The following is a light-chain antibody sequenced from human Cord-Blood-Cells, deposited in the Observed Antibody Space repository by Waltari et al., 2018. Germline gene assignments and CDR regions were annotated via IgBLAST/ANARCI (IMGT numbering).Light chain of an antibody. CDR3: CSYAGSVV. CDR1: SSDVGSYNL. CDR2: EGS. V-gene: IGLV2-23*01. J-gene: IGLJ2*01. Sequence: QSALTQPASVSGSPGQSITISCTGTSSDVGSYNLVSWYQQHPGKAPKLMIYEGSKRPSGVSKRVSGSKSGNTASLTISGLQAEDEADYYCCSYAGSVVFGGGTKLTVL.